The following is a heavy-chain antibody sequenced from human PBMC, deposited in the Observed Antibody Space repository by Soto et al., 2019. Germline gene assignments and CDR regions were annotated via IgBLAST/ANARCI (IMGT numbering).Heavy chain of an antibody. V-gene: IGHV1-18*01. CDR1: GYTFTNCG. J-gene: IGHJ4*02. CDR3: ARGDSEWTSDH. D-gene: IGHD3-3*01. CDR2: IRAYNGNN. Sequence: ASVKVSCKASGYTFTNCGISCVRQAPGQGPEWTGWIRAYNGNNNNEHKLTGSVTMTTDTSTSTEYMELRSLRSDDTDVYYCARGDSEWTSDHWGQGTPVTV.